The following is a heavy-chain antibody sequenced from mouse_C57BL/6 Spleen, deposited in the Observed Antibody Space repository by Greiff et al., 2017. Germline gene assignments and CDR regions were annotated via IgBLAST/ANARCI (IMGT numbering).Heavy chain of an antibody. J-gene: IGHJ4*01. CDR1: GYTFTSSG. D-gene: IGHD2-1*01. V-gene: IGHV1-81*01. Sequence: QVQLQQSGAELARPGASVKLSCKASGYTFTSSGISWVKQRTGQGLEWIGEIYPRSGNTYYNGKFKGKATLTADKSSSTAYMELRSLTSEDSAVYFCARGDGKRAMDYWGQGTSVTVSA. CDR3: ARGDGKRAMDY. CDR2: IYPRSGNT.